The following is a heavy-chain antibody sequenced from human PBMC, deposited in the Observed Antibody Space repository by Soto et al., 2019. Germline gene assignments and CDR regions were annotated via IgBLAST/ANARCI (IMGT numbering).Heavy chain of an antibody. CDR3: ARVYSSSWSGSYFDY. J-gene: IGHJ4*02. CDR1: GFTFSDHY. D-gene: IGHD6-13*01. Sequence: PGGSLRLSCAASGFTFSDHYMDWVRQSPGKGLEWVGRTRNKANRYTTEYAASVKGRFTISRDDSQNSLYLQMDSLKTEDTAVYYCARVYSSSWSGSYFDYWGQGTLVTVPS. V-gene: IGHV3-72*01. CDR2: TRNKANRYTT.